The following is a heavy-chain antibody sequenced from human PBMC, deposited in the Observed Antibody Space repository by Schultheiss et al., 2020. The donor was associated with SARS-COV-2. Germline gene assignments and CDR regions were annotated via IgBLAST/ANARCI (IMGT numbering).Heavy chain of an antibody. J-gene: IGHJ4*02. Sequence: SETLSLTCTVSGGSVSSGSYYWSWIRQPPGKGLEWIGYIYYSGSTNFNPSLKSRVTISVDTSKNQFSLKLSSVTAADTAVYYCARRAYSSGWGFDYWGQGTLVTVSS. V-gene: IGHV4-61*01. CDR2: IYYSGST. CDR1: GGSVSSGSYY. CDR3: ARRAYSSGWGFDY. D-gene: IGHD6-19*01.